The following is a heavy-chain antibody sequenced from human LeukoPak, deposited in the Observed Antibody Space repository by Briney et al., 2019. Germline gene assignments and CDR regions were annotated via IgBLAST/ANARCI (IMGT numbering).Heavy chain of an antibody. CDR1: GFTFSTYA. D-gene: IGHD3-3*01. Sequence: GGSLRLSCAASGFTFSTYAMSWVRQAPGKGLEWVSAISASGGSTYYAESVKGRFTISRDNSKNTLYLQMNSLRAEDTAVYYCAKGHTTIFGVVNYYFDYWGLGTLVTVSS. J-gene: IGHJ4*02. V-gene: IGHV3-23*01. CDR3: AKGHTTIFGVVNYYFDY. CDR2: ISASGGST.